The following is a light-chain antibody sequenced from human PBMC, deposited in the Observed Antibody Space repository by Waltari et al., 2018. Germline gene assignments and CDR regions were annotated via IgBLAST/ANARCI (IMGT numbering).Light chain of an antibody. CDR2: GGS. CDR3: VQAIAFPLT. V-gene: IGKV2-40*01. J-gene: IGKJ4*01. CDR1: QSLLHTNGNTY. Sequence: DIVMTQTPLSLPITPGEPASISCRSTQSLLHTNGNTYLHWYLQKPGQSPQLLIYGGSTRAAGVPDRFSGSGSCTDFTLQISKVEAEDIGVYYCVQAIAFPLTFGGGTTVEIK.